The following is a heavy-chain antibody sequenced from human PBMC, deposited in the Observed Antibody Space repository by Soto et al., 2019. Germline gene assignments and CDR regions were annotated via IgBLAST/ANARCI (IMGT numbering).Heavy chain of an antibody. Sequence: QVQLQESGPGLVKPSETPSLTCTVSGGSISSYYWSWIRQPPGKGLEWIGYIYYSGSTNYNPSLKSRVTISVDTSKNQFSLKLSSVTAADTAVYYCARGATMISHGSGAFDIWGQGTMVTVSS. J-gene: IGHJ3*02. D-gene: IGHD3-22*01. CDR2: IYYSGST. CDR1: GGSISSYY. V-gene: IGHV4-59*01. CDR3: ARGATMISHGSGAFDI.